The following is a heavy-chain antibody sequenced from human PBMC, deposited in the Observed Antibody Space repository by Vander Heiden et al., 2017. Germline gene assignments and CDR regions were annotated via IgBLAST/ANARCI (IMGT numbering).Heavy chain of an antibody. CDR2: TRNKANSYTT. Sequence: EVQLVESGGGLVQPGGSLTLSCAASGFTFSDHYMDWVRQAPGKGLEWVGRTRNKANSYTTEYAASVKGRFTISRDDSKNSLYLQMNSLKTEDTAVYYCARTSYDTQFSMDVWGQGTTVTVSS. D-gene: IGHD3-22*01. CDR1: GFTFSDHY. J-gene: IGHJ6*02. CDR3: ARTSYDTQFSMDV. V-gene: IGHV3-72*01.